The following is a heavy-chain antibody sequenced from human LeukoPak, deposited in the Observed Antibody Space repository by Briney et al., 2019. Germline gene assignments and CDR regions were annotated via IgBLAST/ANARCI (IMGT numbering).Heavy chain of an antibody. J-gene: IGHJ4*02. D-gene: IGHD3-22*01. CDR3: AKDQGGYDSSGYYVGY. Sequence: PGGSLRLSCAASGFTFSSYAMSWVRQAPGKGLEWVSAISGSGVSTYYADSVKGRFTISRDNYKNTLYLQMNRLRAEDTAVYYCAKDQGGYDSSGYYVGYWGQGTLVTVSS. CDR1: GFTFSSYA. V-gene: IGHV3-23*01. CDR2: ISGSGVST.